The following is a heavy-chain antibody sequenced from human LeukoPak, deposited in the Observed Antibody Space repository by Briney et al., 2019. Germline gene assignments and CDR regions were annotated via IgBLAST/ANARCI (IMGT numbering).Heavy chain of an antibody. D-gene: IGHD3-10*01. CDR2: IYYSGST. CDR3: ARDPDYYGSGSYYFDY. V-gene: IGHV4-59*12. J-gene: IGHJ4*02. CDR1: GGSISSYY. Sequence: SETLSLTCTVSGGSISSYYWSWIRQPPGKGLEWIGYIYYSGSTNYNPSLKSRVTISVDRSKNQFSLKLSSVTAADTAVYYCARDPDYYGSGSYYFDYWGQGTLVTVSS.